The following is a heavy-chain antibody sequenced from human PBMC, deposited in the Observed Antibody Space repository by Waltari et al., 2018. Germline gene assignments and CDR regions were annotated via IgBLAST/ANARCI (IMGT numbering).Heavy chain of an antibody. D-gene: IGHD3-10*01. V-gene: IGHV3-7*01. Sequence: EVQLVESGGGLVQPGGSLRLSCAASGFIFNTYWMKWIRQAPGKGWEWVANINPYGSQKFYVDSVKGRFTVSRDNAQNSLYLQMNNLRAEDTAVYYCTTLARGESGDYWGQGTLVTVSS. J-gene: IGHJ4*02. CDR3: TTLARGESGDY. CDR2: INPYGSQK. CDR1: GFIFNTYW.